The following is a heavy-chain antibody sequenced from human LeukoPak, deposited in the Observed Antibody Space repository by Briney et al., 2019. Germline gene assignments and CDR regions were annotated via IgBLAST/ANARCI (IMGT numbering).Heavy chain of an antibody. CDR2: IYYSGST. CDR3: ARADYYGSGSYLQNFDY. J-gene: IGHJ4*02. CDR1: GGSISSYY. Sequence: PSETLSLTCTVSGGSISSYYWSWIRQPPGKALEWIGYIYYSGSTNYNPPLKSRVTISVDTSKNQFSLKLSSVTAADTAVYYCARADYYGSGSYLQNFDYWGQGTLVTVSS. D-gene: IGHD3-10*01. V-gene: IGHV4-59*01.